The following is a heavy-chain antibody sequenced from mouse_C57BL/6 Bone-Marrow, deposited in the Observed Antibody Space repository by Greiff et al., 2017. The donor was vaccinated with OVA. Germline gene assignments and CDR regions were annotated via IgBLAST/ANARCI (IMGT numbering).Heavy chain of an antibody. J-gene: IGHJ1*03. Sequence: QVQLQQSGPGLVQPSQSLSITCTVSGSSLTSSGVHWVRQPPGKGLEWLGVIWSGGSTDYNAAFISRLSISKDNSKSQVFFKMNSLQADDTAIYYCAKTGFITTVVATLDWYFDVWGTGTTVTVSS. D-gene: IGHD1-1*01. CDR1: GSSLTSSG. CDR2: IWSGGST. CDR3: AKTGFITTVVATLDWYFDV. V-gene: IGHV2-4*01.